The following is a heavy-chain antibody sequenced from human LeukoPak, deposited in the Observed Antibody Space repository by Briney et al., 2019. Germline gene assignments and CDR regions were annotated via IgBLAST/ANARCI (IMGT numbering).Heavy chain of an antibody. D-gene: IGHD6-19*01. V-gene: IGHV2-5*01. CDR3: ARRREQWLVPGSFDF. Sequence: VGWIRQPPGKALEWLALIYWTDDKRYSPSLKSRLTITKDTPKNQVVLTMTNMDPVDTATYYCARRREQWLVPGSFDFWGQGALVTVSS. CDR2: IYWTDDK. J-gene: IGHJ4*02.